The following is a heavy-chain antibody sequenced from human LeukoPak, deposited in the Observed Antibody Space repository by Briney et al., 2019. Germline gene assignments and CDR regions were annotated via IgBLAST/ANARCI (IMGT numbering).Heavy chain of an antibody. J-gene: IGHJ4*02. D-gene: IGHD4-17*01. CDR1: GFTFSSYA. CDR3: AKGRGGTVTSGFNY. V-gene: IGHV3-23*01. CDR2: ISGSGGST. Sequence: GGSLGLSCAASGFTFSSYAMSWVRQAPGKGLEWVSAISGSGGSTYYADSVKGRFTISRDNSKNTPFLQTNSLRAEDTAVYYCAKGRGGTVTSGFNYWGQGTLVTVSS.